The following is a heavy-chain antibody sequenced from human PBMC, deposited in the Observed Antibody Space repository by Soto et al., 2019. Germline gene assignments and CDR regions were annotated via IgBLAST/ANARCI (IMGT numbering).Heavy chain of an antibody. CDR1: GGSISSGGYY. CDR2: MYYSGST. CDR3: ARGIGYYDSSGYLSLGY. Sequence: SETLSLTCAVSGGSISSGGYYWSWIRQHPGKGLEWIGYMYYSGSTYYNPSLKSRVSISVDTSKNQFSLKLSSVTAADAAVYYCARGIGYYDSSGYLSLGYWGQGTLVTVSS. D-gene: IGHD3-22*01. V-gene: IGHV4-31*11. J-gene: IGHJ4*02.